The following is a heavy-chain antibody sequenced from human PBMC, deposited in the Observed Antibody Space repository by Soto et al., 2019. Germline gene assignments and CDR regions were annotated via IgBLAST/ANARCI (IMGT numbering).Heavy chain of an antibody. Sequence: GGSLRLSCAASGFTFSSYAMSWVRQAPGKGLEWVSAISGSGGSTYYADSVKGRFTISRDNSKNTLYLQMNSLRAEDTAVYYCAKAPSGDYVWGSYRPPLDYWGQGTLVTVSS. CDR3: AKAPSGDYVWGSYRPPLDY. V-gene: IGHV3-23*01. J-gene: IGHJ4*02. CDR2: ISGSGGST. CDR1: GFTFSSYA. D-gene: IGHD3-16*02.